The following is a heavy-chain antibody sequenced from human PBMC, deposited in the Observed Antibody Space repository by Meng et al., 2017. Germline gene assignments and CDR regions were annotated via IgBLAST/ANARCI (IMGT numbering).Heavy chain of an antibody. Sequence: GSLRLSCAVYGGSFSGYYWSWIRQPPGKGLEWIGEINHSGSTNYNPSLKSRVTISVDTSKNQFSLNLSSVTAADTAVYYCARVRPYSSSWYLKWGVFDYWAQGTLVTVS. J-gene: IGHJ4*02. D-gene: IGHD6-13*01. V-gene: IGHV4-34*01. CDR1: GGSFSGYY. CDR2: INHSGST. CDR3: ARVRPYSSSWYLKWGVFDY.